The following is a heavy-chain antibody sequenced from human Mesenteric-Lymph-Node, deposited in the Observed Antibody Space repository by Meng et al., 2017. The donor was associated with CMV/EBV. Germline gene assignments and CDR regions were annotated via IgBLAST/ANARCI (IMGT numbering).Heavy chain of an antibody. Sequence: GGSLRLSCVASGFSISNYWMDWVRRVPGEGLQWVATINGDGSMKRYVDSVEGRFTISRDNAKNSLYLHMNSLRAEDTALYYCARNTGYHRLDYWGRGTLVTVSS. D-gene: IGHD5-12*01. V-gene: IGHV3-7*01. CDR1: GFSISNYW. J-gene: IGHJ4*02. CDR2: INGDGSMK. CDR3: ARNTGYHRLDY.